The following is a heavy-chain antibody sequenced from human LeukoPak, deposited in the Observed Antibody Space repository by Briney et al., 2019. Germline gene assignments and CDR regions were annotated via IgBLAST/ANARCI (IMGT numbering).Heavy chain of an antibody. CDR3: ARAGIAAAGTLDWFDP. D-gene: IGHD6-13*01. CDR1: GFTFSSYG. V-gene: IGHV3-30*03. J-gene: IGHJ5*02. CDR2: ISYDGSNK. Sequence: GGSLRLSCAASGFTFSSYGMHWVRQAPGKGLEWVAVISYDGSNKYYADSVKGRFTISRDNSKNTLYLQMNSLRAEDTALYHCARAGIAAAGTLDWFDPWGQGTLVTVSS.